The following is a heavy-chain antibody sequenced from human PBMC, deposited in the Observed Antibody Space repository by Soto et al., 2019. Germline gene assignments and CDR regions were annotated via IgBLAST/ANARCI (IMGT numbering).Heavy chain of an antibody. CDR1: GGTFSSYA. V-gene: IGHV1-69*12. CDR3: ARVPSSYDSSGYYSFGWYFDL. J-gene: IGHJ2*01. CDR2: IIPILGTA. Sequence: QVQLVQSGAEVKKPGSSVKVSCKASGGTFSSYAISWVRQAPGQGLEWMGGIIPILGTANYAQKFQGRVTITADESTXKAXMXLSSLRSEDTAVYYCARVPSSYDSSGYYSFGWYFDLWGRGTLVTVSS. D-gene: IGHD3-22*01.